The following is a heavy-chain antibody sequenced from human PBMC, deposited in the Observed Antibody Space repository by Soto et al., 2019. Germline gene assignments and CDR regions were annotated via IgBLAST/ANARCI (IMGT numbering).Heavy chain of an antibody. CDR3: AKWFGELLPFDY. CDR1: GFTFSSYG. Sequence: GGSLRLSCAASGFTFSSYGMHWARQAPGKGLEWVAVISYDGSNKYYADSVKGRFTISRDNSKNTLYLQMNSLRAEDTAVYYCAKWFGELLPFDYWGQGTLVTVSS. V-gene: IGHV3-30*18. D-gene: IGHD3-10*01. J-gene: IGHJ4*02. CDR2: ISYDGSNK.